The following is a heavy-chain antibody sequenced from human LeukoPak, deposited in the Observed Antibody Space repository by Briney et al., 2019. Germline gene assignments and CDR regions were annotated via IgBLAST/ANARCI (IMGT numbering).Heavy chain of an antibody. CDR2: INHSGST. CDR3: ARGDWYSSGWYMEGPYYFDY. D-gene: IGHD6-19*01. Sequence: SETLSLTCAVYGGSFSGYYWSWIRQPPGKGLEWIGEINHSGSTNYNPSLKSRVTISVDTSKNQFSLKLSSVTAADTAVYYCARGDWYSSGWYMEGPYYFDYWGQGTLVTVSS. CDR1: GGSFSGYY. V-gene: IGHV4-34*01. J-gene: IGHJ4*02.